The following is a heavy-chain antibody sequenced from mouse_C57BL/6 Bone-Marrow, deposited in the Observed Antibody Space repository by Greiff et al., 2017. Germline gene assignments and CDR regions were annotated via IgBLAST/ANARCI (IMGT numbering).Heavy chain of an antibody. V-gene: IGHV1-69*01. CDR3: ARVTTVVATDY. CDR2: IDPSDSYT. CDR1: GYTFTSYW. J-gene: IGHJ2*01. Sequence: QVQLKQPGAELVMPGASVKLSCKASGYTFTSYWMHWVKQRPGQGLEWIGEIDPSDSYTNYNQKFKGKSTLTVDKSSSTAYMQLSSLTSEDSAVYYCARVTTVVATDYWGQGTTLTVSS. D-gene: IGHD1-1*01.